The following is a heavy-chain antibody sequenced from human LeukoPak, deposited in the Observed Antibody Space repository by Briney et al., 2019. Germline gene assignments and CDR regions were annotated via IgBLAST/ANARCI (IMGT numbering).Heavy chain of an antibody. CDR2: ISSSSSYI. CDR3: WCPDDNYYYGMDV. J-gene: IGHJ6*02. CDR1: GFTFSSYS. D-gene: IGHD2-8*02. Sequence: GGSLRLSCAASGFTFSSYSMNWVRQAPGKGLEWVSSISSSSSYIYYADSVKGRFTISRDNAKNSLYLQMNSLRAEDTAVYYCWCPDDNYYYGMDVWGQGTTVTVSS. V-gene: IGHV3-21*01.